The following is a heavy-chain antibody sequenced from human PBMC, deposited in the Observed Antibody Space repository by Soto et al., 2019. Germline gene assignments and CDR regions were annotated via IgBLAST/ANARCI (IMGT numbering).Heavy chain of an antibody. V-gene: IGHV3-33*01. CDR2: IWYDGSNK. Sequence: PGGSLRLSCAASGFTFSSYGMHWVRQAPGKGLEWVAVIWYDGSNKYYADSVKGRFTISRDNSKNTLYLQMNSLRAEDTAVYYCARGLRLGELSLSVDYWGQGTLVTAPQ. J-gene: IGHJ4*02. D-gene: IGHD3-16*02. CDR3: ARGLRLGELSLSVDY. CDR1: GFTFSSYG.